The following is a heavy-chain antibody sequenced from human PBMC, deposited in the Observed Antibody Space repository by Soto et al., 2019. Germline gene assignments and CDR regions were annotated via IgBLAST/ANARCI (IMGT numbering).Heavy chain of an antibody. V-gene: IGHV4-39*01. D-gene: IGHD3-10*01. CDR2: IYYSGST. J-gene: IGHJ6*02. CDR3: ANQERGVRGVKITTTNSLYYYGMDV. Sequence: QLQLQESGPGLVKPSETLSLTCTVSGGSISSSSYYWGWIRQPPGKGLEWIGSIYYSGSTYYNPSLKSRVTISVDTSKNQFSLKLSSVTAADTAVYYCANQERGVRGVKITTTNSLYYYGMDVWGQGTTVTVSS. CDR1: GGSISSSSYY.